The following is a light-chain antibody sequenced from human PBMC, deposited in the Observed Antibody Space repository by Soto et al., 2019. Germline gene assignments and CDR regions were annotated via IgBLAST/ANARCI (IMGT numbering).Light chain of an antibody. Sequence: EIVLTQSPGTPSLSPGEGTTLSCRASQSVTSNYLAWYQQKPGQAPRLLIYGASRRATGISDRFSGSGSGTDFTLTISRLEPEDFAVYYCQHFGDPFYTFGQGTKLEIK. V-gene: IGKV3-20*01. CDR2: GAS. CDR3: QHFGDPFYT. CDR1: QSVTSNY. J-gene: IGKJ2*01.